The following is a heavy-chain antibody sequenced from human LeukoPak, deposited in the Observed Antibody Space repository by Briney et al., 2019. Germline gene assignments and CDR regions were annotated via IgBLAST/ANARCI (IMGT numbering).Heavy chain of an antibody. Sequence: GGSLRLSCAASGFTFSSYAMSWVRQAPGKGLEWVSAISGSGGSTYYADSVKGRFTTSRDNSKNTLYLQVNSLRAEDTAVCYCAKDKSSSSWYMSFQHWGQGTLVTVSS. J-gene: IGHJ1*01. V-gene: IGHV3-23*01. D-gene: IGHD6-13*01. CDR3: AKDKSSSSWYMSFQH. CDR1: GFTFSSYA. CDR2: ISGSGGST.